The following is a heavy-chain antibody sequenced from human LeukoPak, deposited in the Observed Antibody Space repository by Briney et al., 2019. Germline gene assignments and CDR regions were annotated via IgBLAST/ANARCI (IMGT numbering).Heavy chain of an antibody. J-gene: IGHJ4*02. CDR3: AKDALGMVVAATLGY. CDR1: GFTVSSNY. V-gene: IGHV3-53*01. D-gene: IGHD2-15*01. CDR2: IYSGGST. Sequence: GGSLRLSCAASGFTVSSNYMSWVRQAPGKGLEWVSVIYSGGSTYYADSVKGRFTISRDNSKNTLYLQMNSLRAEDTAVYYCAKDALGMVVAATLGYWGQGTLVTVSS.